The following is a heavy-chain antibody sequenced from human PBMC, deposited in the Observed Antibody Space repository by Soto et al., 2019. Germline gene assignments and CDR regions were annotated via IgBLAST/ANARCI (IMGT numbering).Heavy chain of an antibody. D-gene: IGHD3-22*01. V-gene: IGHV4-59*01. Sequence: SETLSLTCTVSGGSISSYYWSWIRQPPGKGLEWIGYIYYSGSTNYNPSLKSRVTISVDTSKNQLSLKLSSVTAADTAVYYCARVGNYYDRGMNWFDPWGQGTLVTVSS. J-gene: IGHJ5*02. CDR3: ARVGNYYDRGMNWFDP. CDR2: IYYSGST. CDR1: GGSISSYY.